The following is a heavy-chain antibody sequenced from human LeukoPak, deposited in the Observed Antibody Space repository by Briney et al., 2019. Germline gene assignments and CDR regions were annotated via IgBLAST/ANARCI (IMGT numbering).Heavy chain of an antibody. J-gene: IGHJ4*02. V-gene: IGHV3-66*01. CDR1: GFTVSSNS. D-gene: IGHD3-22*01. Sequence: GGSLRLSCAASGFTVSSNSMSWVRQAPGKGLEWVSVINSGGSTIYADSVKGRFTISRDNSKNTLYLQMNSLRAEDTAVYYCARKHYYDSSGFFPPMDYWGQGTLVTVSS. CDR3: ARKHYYDSSGFFPPMDY. CDR2: INSGGST.